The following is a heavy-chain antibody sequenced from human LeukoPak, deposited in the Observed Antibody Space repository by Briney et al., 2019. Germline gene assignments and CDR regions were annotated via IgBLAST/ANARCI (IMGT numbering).Heavy chain of an antibody. CDR1: GGSFSGYY. CDR3: ARGGKYYYGSGILQGWFDP. Sequence: SETQSLTCAVYGGSFSGYYWSWIRQPPGKGLEWIGEINHSGSTNYNPSLKSRVTISVDTSKNQFSLKLSSVTAADTAVYYCARGGKYYYGSGILQGWFDPWGQGTLVTVSS. D-gene: IGHD3-10*01. J-gene: IGHJ5*02. V-gene: IGHV4-34*01. CDR2: INHSGST.